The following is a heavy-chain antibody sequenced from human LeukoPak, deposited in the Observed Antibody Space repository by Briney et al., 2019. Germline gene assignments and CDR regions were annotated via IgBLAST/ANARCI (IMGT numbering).Heavy chain of an antibody. Sequence: SETLSLTCAVSGGSITSDTYCWSWIRQPPGKGLEWIGYILHSGSTYYNPSLKSRVTISIDTSKSQFSLKLSSVTAADTAVYYCAKTRDFWSGYFDYWGQGTLVTVSS. CDR3: AKTRDFWSGYFDY. CDR2: ILHSGST. J-gene: IGHJ4*02. CDR1: GGSITSDTYC. V-gene: IGHV4-30-2*01. D-gene: IGHD3-3*01.